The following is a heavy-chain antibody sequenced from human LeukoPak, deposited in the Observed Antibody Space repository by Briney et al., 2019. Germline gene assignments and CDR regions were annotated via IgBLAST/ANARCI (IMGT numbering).Heavy chain of an antibody. CDR3: ARADYGDYGGLDY. V-gene: IGHV4-34*01. J-gene: IGHJ4*02. CDR1: GGSFSGYY. CDR2: INHSGST. D-gene: IGHD4-17*01. Sequence: SETLSLTCAVYGGSFSGYYWSWIRQPPGKGLEWIGEINHSGSTNYNPSLKSRVTISVDTSKNQFSLKLSSVTAADTAVYYCARADYGDYGGLDYWGQGTLVTVSS.